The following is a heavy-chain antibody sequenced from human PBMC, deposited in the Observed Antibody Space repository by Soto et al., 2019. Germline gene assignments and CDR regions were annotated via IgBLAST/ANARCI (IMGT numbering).Heavy chain of an antibody. D-gene: IGHD1-26*01. CDR1: DGYSIGRGYC. CDR2: IYYSGRP. Sequence: SHRYTVADGYSIGRGYCWSRIKQPPVKGLEWIGSIYYSGRPYYNPSLKSRVTISVDTSKNQFSLKLSSVTAADTAVYYCARRRVVGAPKNRYFDFWVQRT. J-gene: IGHJ4*02. V-gene: IGHV4-39*01. CDR3: ARRRVVGAPKNRYFDF.